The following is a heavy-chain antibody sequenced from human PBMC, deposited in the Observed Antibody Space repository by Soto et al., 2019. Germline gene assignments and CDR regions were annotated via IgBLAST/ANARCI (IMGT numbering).Heavy chain of an antibody. Sequence: EASVKVSCKASGYTFTSYGISWVRQAPGQGLEWMGWISAYNGNTNYAQKLQGRVTMTTDTSTSTAYMELRSLRSDDTAVYYCAREPDVYCSGGSCYSGWFDPWGQGTLVTVSS. J-gene: IGHJ5*02. CDR1: GYTFTSYG. CDR2: ISAYNGNT. D-gene: IGHD2-15*01. V-gene: IGHV1-18*01. CDR3: AREPDVYCSGGSCYSGWFDP.